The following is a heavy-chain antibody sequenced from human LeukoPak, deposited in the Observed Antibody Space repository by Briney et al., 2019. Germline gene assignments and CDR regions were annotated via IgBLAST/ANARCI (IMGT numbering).Heavy chain of an antibody. CDR1: GYTFTGYY. CDR3: ARDHESSDAFDI. V-gene: IGHV1-2*02. J-gene: IGHJ3*02. CDR2: INPNSGGT. Sequence: ASVKVSCKASGYTFTGYYMHWVRQAPGQGLEWMGWINPNSGGTNYAQKFQGRVTMTRDTSISTAYMELSRLRSDDTAVYYCARDHESSDAFDIWGQGTMVTVSS. D-gene: IGHD2-2*01.